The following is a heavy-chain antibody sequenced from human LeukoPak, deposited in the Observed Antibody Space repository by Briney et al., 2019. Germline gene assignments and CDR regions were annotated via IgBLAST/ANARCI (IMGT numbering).Heavy chain of an antibody. Sequence: SETLSLTCTVSGGSISSGSYYWSWIRQPAGKGLEWIGRIYTSGSTNYNPSLKSRVTISVDTSKNQFSLKLSSVTAADTAVYYCAREGLRDFGVVITYYCYYYMDVWGKGTTVTVSS. CDR2: IYTSGST. V-gene: IGHV4-61*02. D-gene: IGHD3-3*01. J-gene: IGHJ6*03. CDR3: AREGLRDFGVVITYYCYYYMDV. CDR1: GGSISSGSYY.